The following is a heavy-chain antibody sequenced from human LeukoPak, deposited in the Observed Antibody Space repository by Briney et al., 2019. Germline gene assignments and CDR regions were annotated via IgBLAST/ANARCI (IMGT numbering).Heavy chain of an antibody. J-gene: IGHJ3*02. CDR2: IYTSGST. V-gene: IGHV4-4*07. D-gene: IGHD3-10*01. Sequence: SETLSLTCTVSGGSISSYHWSWIRQPAGKGLEWIRRIYTSGSTNYNPSLKSRVTMSVDTSKNQFSLKLSSVTAADTAVYYCARTRITMVRGVLDAFDIWGQGTMVTVSS. CDR3: ARTRITMVRGVLDAFDI. CDR1: GGSISSYH.